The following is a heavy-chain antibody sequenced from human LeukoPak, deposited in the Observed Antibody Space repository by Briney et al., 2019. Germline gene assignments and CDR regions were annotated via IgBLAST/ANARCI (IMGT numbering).Heavy chain of an antibody. CDR2: IYYSGST. J-gene: IGHJ4*02. Sequence: SETLSLTCTVSGGSISSSSYYWGWIRQPPGKGLEWIGSIYYSGSTYYNPSLKSRVTISVDTSKNQFSLQLNSVTPEDTAVYYCARGDPVAGTSDFDYWGQGTLVTVSS. D-gene: IGHD6-19*01. CDR1: GGSISSSSYY. V-gene: IGHV4-39*07. CDR3: ARGDPVAGTSDFDY.